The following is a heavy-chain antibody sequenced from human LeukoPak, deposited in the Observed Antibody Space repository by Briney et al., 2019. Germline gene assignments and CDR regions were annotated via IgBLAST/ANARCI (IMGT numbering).Heavy chain of an antibody. V-gene: IGHV4-59*08. CDR1: GGSISSYY. Sequence: SETLSLTCTVSGGSISSYYWSWIRQPPGKGLEWIGYIYYRGSTYYNSSLKSRVSISVDTSKNYFSLKVSSVTAADTAVYYCARLLLRFGEFSFDYWGQGTLVTVSS. CDR2: IYYRGST. CDR3: ARLLLRFGEFSFDY. J-gene: IGHJ4*02. D-gene: IGHD3-10*01.